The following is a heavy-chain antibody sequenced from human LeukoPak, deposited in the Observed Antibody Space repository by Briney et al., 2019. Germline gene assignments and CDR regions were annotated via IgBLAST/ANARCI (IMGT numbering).Heavy chain of an antibody. D-gene: IGHD5-18*01. V-gene: IGHV4-59*01. CDR2: IYYRGST. J-gene: IGHJ3*02. Sequence: NPSETLSLSCAVYGGSFSGYYWSWIRQPPGKGLERIGYIYYRGSTNYNPSLKSRVTISEDKSKNQFSLKLSSVTAADTAVYYCASVRGYSYAGHDGFDIWGQGTMVTVSS. CDR1: GGSFSGYY. CDR3: ASVRGYSYAGHDGFDI.